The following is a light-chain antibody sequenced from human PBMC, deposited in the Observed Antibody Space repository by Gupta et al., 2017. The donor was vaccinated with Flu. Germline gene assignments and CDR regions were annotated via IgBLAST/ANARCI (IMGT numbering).Light chain of an antibody. CDR2: DDS. J-gene: IGLJ3*02. CDR1: HIESKS. Sequence: SYALAQPPSVSVAPGQTARISCGGNHIESKSVHWYQQKPGQAPVLVVYDDSDRPSGIPERFSGSKSGNTATLTISRVEGGDEADYYCQLWAGDSDHSGVFGGGTKLAVL. V-gene: IGLV3-21*02. CDR3: QLWAGDSDHSGV.